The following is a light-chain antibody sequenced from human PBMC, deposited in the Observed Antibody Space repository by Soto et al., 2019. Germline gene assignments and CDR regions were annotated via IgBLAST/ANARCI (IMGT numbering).Light chain of an antibody. V-gene: IGKV1-5*03. J-gene: IGKJ1*01. CDR3: QQYNTKVT. CDR2: KAT. CDR1: RSISTR. Sequence: DIQMNQSPTTLSASVGDRVTIACRASRSISTRLAWYQQEPGKVPKVLIYKATSLESGVPARFSGSGSGTEFTLTISSLQPDDCATYYCQQYNTKVTCGQGTKVQIK.